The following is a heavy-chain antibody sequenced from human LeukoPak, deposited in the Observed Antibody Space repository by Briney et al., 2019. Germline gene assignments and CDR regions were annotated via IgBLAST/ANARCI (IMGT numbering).Heavy chain of an antibody. V-gene: IGHV4-38-2*02. CDR2: IYHSGST. D-gene: IGHD6-13*01. CDR3: ARDHGIAAYY. Sequence: PSETLSLTCTVSGYSISSGYYWGWIRQPPGKGLEWIGSIYHSGSTYYNPSLKSRVTISVDTSKNQFSLKLSSVTAADTAVYYCARDHGIAAYYWGQGTLVTVSS. J-gene: IGHJ4*02. CDR1: GYSISSGYY.